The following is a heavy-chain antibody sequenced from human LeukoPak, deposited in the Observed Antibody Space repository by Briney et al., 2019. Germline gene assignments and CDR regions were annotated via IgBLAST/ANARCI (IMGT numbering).Heavy chain of an antibody. D-gene: IGHD7-27*01. CDR3: ARSDWGFAMDV. CDR1: GFTVSSNY. V-gene: IGHV3-66*01. CDR2: IYSGGST. J-gene: IGHJ6*03. Sequence: PGGSLRLSCAASGFTVSSNYMSWVRQAPGKGLEWVSVIYSGGSTYYADSVKGRFTISRDNSKNTLYLQMNSLRAEDTAVYYCARSDWGFAMDVWGKGTTVTISS.